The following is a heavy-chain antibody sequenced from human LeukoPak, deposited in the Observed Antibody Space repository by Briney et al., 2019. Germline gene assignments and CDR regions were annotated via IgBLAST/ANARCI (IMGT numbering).Heavy chain of an antibody. V-gene: IGHV1-69*06. Sequence: VASVKVSCKASGGTFSSYAISWVRQAPGQGLEWMGGIIPIFGTANYAQKFQGRVTITADKSTSTAYMELSSLRSEDAAVYYCARERFDCSGGSCYPTLFDYRGQGTLVTVSS. D-gene: IGHD2-15*01. CDR2: IIPIFGTA. J-gene: IGHJ4*02. CDR3: ARERFDCSGGSCYPTLFDY. CDR1: GGTFSSYA.